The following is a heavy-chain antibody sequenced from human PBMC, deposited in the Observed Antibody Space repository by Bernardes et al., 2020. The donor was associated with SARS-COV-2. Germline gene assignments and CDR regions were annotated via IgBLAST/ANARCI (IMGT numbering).Heavy chain of an antibody. J-gene: IGHJ3*02. V-gene: IGHV1-2*02. Sequence: ASVKVSCRASGYTFIAYYLHWVRQAPGQGLEWMGWINPNSGGTNSAQNFQGRVTMTRDTSISTAYMELSRLRSDDTAVYYCARNFRGGDAFDMWGQGIVVTVSS. CDR2: INPNSGGT. CDR3: ARNFRGGDAFDM. CDR1: GYTFIAYY. D-gene: IGHD3-16*01.